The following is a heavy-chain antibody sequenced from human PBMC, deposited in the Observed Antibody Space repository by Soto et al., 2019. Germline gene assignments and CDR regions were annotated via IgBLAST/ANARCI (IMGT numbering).Heavy chain of an antibody. CDR1: GYTFTAFH. V-gene: IGHV1-2*02. CDR3: AREREYYFDTTGYNWANWFDP. CDR2: INPNSGGT. D-gene: IGHD3-22*01. Sequence: ASVKVSCKASGYTFTAFHIHWVRRAPGQGLEWMGWINPNSGGTSFTQKFQGRVTMTSDTSISTAYMELRRLRSDDTAIYYCAREREYYFDTTGYNWANWFDPWGQGTLVTVSS. J-gene: IGHJ5*02.